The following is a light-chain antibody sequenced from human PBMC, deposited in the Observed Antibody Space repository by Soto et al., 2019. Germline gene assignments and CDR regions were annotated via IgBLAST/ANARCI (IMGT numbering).Light chain of an antibody. J-gene: IGKJ5*01. Sequence: IVVTKSPAAVSVSPGERPTLSCRASQSVSIYLAWYQQRPGQAPRLLIYDASNRATGIPARFSGSGSGTDFTLTISSLEPEDFAVYYCQQRSNWPPITFGQGTRLEIK. CDR1: QSVSIY. CDR2: DAS. CDR3: QQRSNWPPIT. V-gene: IGKV3-11*01.